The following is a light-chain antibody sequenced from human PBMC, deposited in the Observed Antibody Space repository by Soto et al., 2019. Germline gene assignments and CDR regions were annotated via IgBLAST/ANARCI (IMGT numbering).Light chain of an antibody. CDR3: SSYEGSNNFV. CDR2: EVT. V-gene: IGLV2-8*01. CDR1: SSDVGYYDY. J-gene: IGLJ1*01. Sequence: LTQPPSASGFPGQSVTISCTGTSSDVGYYDYVSWYQQHPGKAPKLVIYEVTKRPSGVPDRVSASKSGNTASLTVSGLRAEDEADYYCSSYEGSNNFVFGSGTKVTVL.